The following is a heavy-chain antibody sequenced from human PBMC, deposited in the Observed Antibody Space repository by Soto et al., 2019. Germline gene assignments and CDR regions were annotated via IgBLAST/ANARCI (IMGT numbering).Heavy chain of an antibody. CDR2: IYYSGST. V-gene: IGHV4-59*06. CDR3: ARDRTPSGYESAYMDV. J-gene: IGHJ6*03. Sequence: SETLSLTCTVSGGSISSYYWSWICQHPGKSLEWIGYIYYSGSTYYNPSLKSRVTISVDTSKNQFSLKLSSVTAADTAVYYCARDRTPSGYESAYMDVWGRGTTVTVSS. CDR1: GGSISSYY. D-gene: IGHD5-12*01.